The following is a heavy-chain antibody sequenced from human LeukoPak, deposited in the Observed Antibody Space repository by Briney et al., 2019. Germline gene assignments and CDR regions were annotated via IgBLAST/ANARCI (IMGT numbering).Heavy chain of an antibody. CDR2: IIPIFGTA. CDR3: ARGGDFVPTVTNFDY. V-gene: IGHV1-69*13. D-gene: IGHD4-17*01. CDR1: GGTFSSYA. J-gene: IGHJ4*02. Sequence: SVTVSCTASGGTFSSYAISWVRQAPGQGLEWMGGIIPIFGTANYAQKFQGRVTITADESTSTAYMELSSLRSEDTAVYYCARGGDFVPTVTNFDYWGQGTLVTVSS.